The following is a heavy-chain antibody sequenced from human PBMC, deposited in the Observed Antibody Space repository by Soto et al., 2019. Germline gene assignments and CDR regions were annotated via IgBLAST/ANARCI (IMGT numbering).Heavy chain of an antibody. CDR1: GYTFTSYG. Sequence: GASVKVSCKASGYTFTSYGISWVRQAPGQGLEWMGWMSAYSGNTGYAQKFQGRVTMTRNTSISTAYMELSSLRSEDTAVYYCARGHVDIVATTPPLDPWGQGTLVTVSS. V-gene: IGHV1-8*02. J-gene: IGHJ5*02. D-gene: IGHD5-12*01. CDR2: MSAYSGNT. CDR3: ARGHVDIVATTPPLDP.